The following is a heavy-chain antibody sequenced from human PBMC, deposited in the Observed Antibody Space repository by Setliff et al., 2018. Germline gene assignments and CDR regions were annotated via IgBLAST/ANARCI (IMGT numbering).Heavy chain of an antibody. D-gene: IGHD6-13*01. Sequence: SWIRQHPGKGLEWVGRIKSKTDGGITDYAAPVKGRFTISRDDSKNTLYLQMNSLKTEDTAVYYCITSSSWYPFDYWGQGTLVTVSS. V-gene: IGHV3-15*01. CDR3: ITSSSWYPFDY. CDR2: IKSKTDGGIT. J-gene: IGHJ4*02.